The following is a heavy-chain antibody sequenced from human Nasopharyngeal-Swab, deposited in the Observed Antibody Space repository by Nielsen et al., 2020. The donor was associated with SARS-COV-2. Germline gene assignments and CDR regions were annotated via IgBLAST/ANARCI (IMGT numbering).Heavy chain of an antibody. CDR3: ARDTSVLRYFDWLSHAFDI. D-gene: IGHD3-9*01. Sequence: WVGQAPGQGLEWMGGFDPEDGETIYAQKFQGRVTMTEDTSTDTAYMELSSLRSEDPAVYYCARDTSVLRYFDWLSHAFDIWGQGTMVTVSS. J-gene: IGHJ3*02. V-gene: IGHV1-24*01. CDR2: FDPEDGET.